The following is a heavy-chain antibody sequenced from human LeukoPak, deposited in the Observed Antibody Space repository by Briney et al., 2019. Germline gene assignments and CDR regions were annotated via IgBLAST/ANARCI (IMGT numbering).Heavy chain of an antibody. CDR2: ISSGADGI. CDR1: GFPFSSWE. Sequence: GGSLRLSCAASGFPFSSWEMSWVRQAPGKGLEWVSFISSGADGIQYAESVKGRFTISRDNAQNSLYLQMNSLRVEDTAVYYCATSLSGWFGPSAYYWGQGTQATVSS. V-gene: IGHV3-48*03. D-gene: IGHD6-19*01. CDR3: ATSLSGWFGPSAYY. J-gene: IGHJ4*02.